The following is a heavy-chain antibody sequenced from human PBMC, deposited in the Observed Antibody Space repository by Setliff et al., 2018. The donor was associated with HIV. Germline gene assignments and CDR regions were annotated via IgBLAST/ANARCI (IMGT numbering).Heavy chain of an antibody. J-gene: IGHJ4*02. CDR1: GYNFNAYH. D-gene: IGHD5-12*01. CDR3: ARVGNNRLQFFDH. V-gene: IGHV1-3*01. CDR2: INPNNGNR. Sequence: ASVKVSCKASGYNFNAYHMHWVRQATGQGLEWMGRINPNNGNREYSPKFQGRVTITADTSASTMYMELSSLRSEDTAVYYCARVGNNRLQFFDHWGQGTLVTVSS.